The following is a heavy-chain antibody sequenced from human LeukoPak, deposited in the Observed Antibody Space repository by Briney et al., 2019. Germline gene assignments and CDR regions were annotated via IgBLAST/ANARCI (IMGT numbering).Heavy chain of an antibody. V-gene: IGHV3-49*04. CDR3: TRARGYGAYFDY. Sequence: GGSLRLSCTASGFTFGDYAMSWVRQAPGKGLEWVGFIRSKAYGGTTEYAASVKGRFTISRDDSKSIAYLQMNSLKTEDIAVYYCTRARGYGAYFDYWGQGTLVTVSS. CDR2: IRSKAYGGTT. J-gene: IGHJ4*02. CDR1: GFTFGDYA. D-gene: IGHD3-22*01.